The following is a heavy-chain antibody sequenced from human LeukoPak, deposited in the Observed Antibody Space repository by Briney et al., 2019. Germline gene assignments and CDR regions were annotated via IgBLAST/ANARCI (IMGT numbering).Heavy chain of an antibody. CDR1: GGSFSGYY. V-gene: IGHV3-66*01. J-gene: IGHJ1*01. D-gene: IGHD1-26*01. Sequence: ETLSLTCAVYGGSFSGYYMSWVRQAPGKGLEWVSVIYSGGSTYYADSVKGRFTISRDNSKNTLYLQMNSLRAEDTAAYYCARDRVVGATLEYFQHWGQGTLVTVSS. CDR2: IYSGGST. CDR3: ARDRVVGATLEYFQH.